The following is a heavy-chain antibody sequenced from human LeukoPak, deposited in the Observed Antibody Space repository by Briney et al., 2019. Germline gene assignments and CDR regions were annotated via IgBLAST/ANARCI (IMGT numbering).Heavy chain of an antibody. CDR1: GFTFDDYG. V-gene: IGHV3-43D*04. CDR3: ARDPRRYSRTGGYFEY. Sequence: GGSLRLSCAASGFTFDDYGMHWVRQAPGKGLEWVSLITWDGVTTYYADSVKGRFTISRDNSKNTLYLQMNSLRAEDTAVYYCARDPRRYSRTGGYFEYWGQGTLVTVSS. J-gene: IGHJ4*02. D-gene: IGHD6-13*01. CDR2: ITWDGVTT.